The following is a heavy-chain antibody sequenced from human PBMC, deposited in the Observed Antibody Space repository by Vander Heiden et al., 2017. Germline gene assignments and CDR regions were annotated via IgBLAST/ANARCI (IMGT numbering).Heavy chain of an antibody. CDR1: GDTFTTYA. D-gene: IGHD1-26*01. J-gene: IGHJ4*02. CDR2: MDPKTGET. CDR3: ARVARFAGSYYNYFDT. V-gene: IGHV1-8*01. Sequence: QGQVVQSGVGVRHPGASVRGSCRASGDTFTTYAINWVRQASGQGLEWMGWMDPKTGETGYAQRFQGRVTMTRNISRSTAYMELSGLRSEDTAVYFCARVARFAGSYYNYFDTWGQGSLVTVSS.